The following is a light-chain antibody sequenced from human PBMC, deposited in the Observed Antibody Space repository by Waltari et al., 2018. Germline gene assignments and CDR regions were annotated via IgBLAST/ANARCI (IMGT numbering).Light chain of an antibody. Sequence: QSVLTPAPSVSAAPGQTVTISCPGTTPNIGNNHVSWYQQLPGAAPKIVIYEDNRRPPGIPYRFSGSKSGASATLGITGLQTGDEADYYCGSWDSSLGIGVLGGGTRLTVL. CDR2: EDN. J-gene: IGLJ3*02. V-gene: IGLV1-51*01. CDR1: TPNIGNNH. CDR3: GSWDSSLGIGV.